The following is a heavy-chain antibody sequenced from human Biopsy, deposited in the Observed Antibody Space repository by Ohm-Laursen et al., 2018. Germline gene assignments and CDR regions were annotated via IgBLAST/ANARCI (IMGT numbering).Heavy chain of an antibody. CDR1: GFNLSVFA. J-gene: IGHJ4*02. CDR2: IKKKSNNDAT. D-gene: IGHD5-12*01. Sequence: GSLRLSCAASGFNLSVFALYWVRQAPGRGLEWVGRIKKKSNNDATAYAESMKGRFSIFRDDSKSTSFLQMNSLKIEDTAVYFYTRYAGYGYDYWGQGTLVTVSS. CDR3: TRYAGYGYDY. V-gene: IGHV3-73*01.